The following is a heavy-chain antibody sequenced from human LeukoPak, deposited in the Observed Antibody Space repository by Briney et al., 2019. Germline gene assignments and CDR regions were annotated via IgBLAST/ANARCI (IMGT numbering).Heavy chain of an antibody. CDR3: ARDLPLVVVAATRENWFDP. V-gene: IGHV1-69*04. CDR2: IIPILGIA. J-gene: IGHJ5*02. Sequence: ASVKVSCKASGGTFSSYAISWVRQAPGQGLEWMGRIIPILGIANYAQKFQGRVTITADKSTSTAYMELSSLRSEDTAVYYCARDLPLVVVAATRENWFDPWGQGTLVTVSS. CDR1: GGTFSSYA. D-gene: IGHD2-15*01.